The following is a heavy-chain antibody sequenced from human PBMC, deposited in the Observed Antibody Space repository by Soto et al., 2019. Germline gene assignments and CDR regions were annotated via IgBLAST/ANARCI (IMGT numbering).Heavy chain of an antibody. D-gene: IGHD1-1*01. V-gene: IGHV3-74*01. J-gene: IGHJ3*02. Sequence: LRLSCAASGFTFSSYWMHWVRQAPGKGLVWVSRINSDGSSTSYADSVKGRFTISRDNAKNTLYLQMNSLRAEDTAVYYCARGRRYREAFDIWGQGTMVTVSS. CDR1: GFTFSSYW. CDR2: INSDGSST. CDR3: ARGRRYREAFDI.